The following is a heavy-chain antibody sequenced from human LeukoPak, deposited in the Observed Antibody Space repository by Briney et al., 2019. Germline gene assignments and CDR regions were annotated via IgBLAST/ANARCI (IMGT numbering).Heavy chain of an antibody. CDR3: ARDLRNDFDFQH. V-gene: IGHV3-33*01. D-gene: IGHD2-21*02. Sequence: GGSLRLSCAASGFTFCSYDMHWVPQAPGKGREWVADIRYGGSSKYYADSVKGRFTISRDNSKNTLYLQMNSLRAEDTAVYYCARDLRNDFDFQHWGQGTLVTVSS. J-gene: IGHJ1*01. CDR1: GFTFCSYD. CDR2: IRYGGSSK.